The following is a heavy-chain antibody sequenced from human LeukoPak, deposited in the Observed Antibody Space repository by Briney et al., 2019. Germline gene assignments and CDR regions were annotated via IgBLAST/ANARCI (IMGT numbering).Heavy chain of an antibody. J-gene: IGHJ4*02. CDR3: ARDFSWAFDY. D-gene: IGHD3-16*01. V-gene: IGHV3-30-3*01. Sequence: GRSLRLSCAASGFTFSAFNMHCVRQAPGKGLEWVAIISHHGDTAHYADSLKGRFTISRDNSKNTVDLQMNSLRVEDTAIYYCARDFSWAFDYWGQGTLVTVSS. CDR1: GFTFSAFN. CDR2: ISHHGDTA.